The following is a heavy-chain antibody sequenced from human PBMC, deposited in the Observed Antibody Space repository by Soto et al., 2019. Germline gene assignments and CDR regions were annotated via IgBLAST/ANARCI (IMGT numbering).Heavy chain of an antibody. J-gene: IGHJ4*02. Sequence: QVQLVESGGGVVQPGRSLRLSCAASGFTFSSYDMHWVRQAPGKGLEWVAIISYDGSSKYYTDSVKGRFTISRDNSKNTLYLQMNSLRAEDTAVYYSAKDRSGSSGLDYWGQGTLVTVSS. CDR3: AKDRSGSSGLDY. V-gene: IGHV3-30*18. CDR1: GFTFSSYD. D-gene: IGHD6-19*01. CDR2: ISYDGSSK.